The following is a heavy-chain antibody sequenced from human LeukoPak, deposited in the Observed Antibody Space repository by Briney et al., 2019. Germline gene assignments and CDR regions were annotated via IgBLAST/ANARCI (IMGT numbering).Heavy chain of an antibody. CDR3: AKADEHTYPEGFDY. V-gene: IGHV3-30*18. CDR2: ISYDGSN. J-gene: IGHJ4*02. Sequence: PGGSLRLSCAASGFTFSSYGMHWVRQAPGKGLEWVAVISYDGSNKYADSVKGRFTISRDNSKNTVYLQMNSLRAEDTAEYYCAKADEHTYPEGFDYWGQGTLVTVSS. CDR1: GFTFSSYG. D-gene: IGHD1/OR15-1a*01.